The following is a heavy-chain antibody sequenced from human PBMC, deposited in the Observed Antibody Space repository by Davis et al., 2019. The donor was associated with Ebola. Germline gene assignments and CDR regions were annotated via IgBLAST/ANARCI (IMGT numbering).Heavy chain of an antibody. V-gene: IGHV3-7*01. Sequence: PGGSLRLSCTDSVITFSSYAMTWVRQAPGKGLEWVANIRQDGREKHYVDSVKGRFTISRDNTKNSLYLQMNSLRAEDTAVYYCARETGTTSWGQGTLVTVSS. CDR3: ARETGTTS. CDR1: VITFSSYA. D-gene: IGHD1-7*01. CDR2: IRQDGREK. J-gene: IGHJ4*02.